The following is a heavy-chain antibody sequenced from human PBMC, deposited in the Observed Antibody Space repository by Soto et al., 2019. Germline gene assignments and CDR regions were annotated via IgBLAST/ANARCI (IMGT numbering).Heavy chain of an antibody. CDR1: GYTFTSYG. J-gene: IGHJ5*02. CDR2: ISAYNGNT. Sequence: ASVKVSCKASGYTFTSYGISWVRQAPGQVLEWMGWISAYNGNTNYAQKLQGRVTMTTDTSTSTAYMELRSLRSDDTDVYYCARDYYDFWSGYSPNWFDPWGQGPLVTVSS. D-gene: IGHD3-3*01. V-gene: IGHV1-18*04. CDR3: ARDYYDFWSGYSPNWFDP.